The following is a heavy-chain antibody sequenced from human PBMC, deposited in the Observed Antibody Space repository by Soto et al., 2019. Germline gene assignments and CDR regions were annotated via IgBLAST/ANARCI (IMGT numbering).Heavy chain of an antibody. D-gene: IGHD6-25*01. CDR1: GGSINSDDHY. CDR3: TTQRSGVYWFTP. V-gene: IGHV4-30-4*02. CDR2: LYKSGTT. J-gene: IGHJ5*02. Sequence: SGTLTLTCSVSGGSINSDDHYWTWIPQRPGKDLESIVSLYKSGTTNYNPSIEGRTTVSIDTSKKQFSLIMTSVTAADTAQYYCTTQRSGVYWFTPWGRGTSATV.